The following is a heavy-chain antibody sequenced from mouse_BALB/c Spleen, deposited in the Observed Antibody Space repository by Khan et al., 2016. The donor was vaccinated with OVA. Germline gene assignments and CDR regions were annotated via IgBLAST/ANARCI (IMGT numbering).Heavy chain of an antibody. CDR3: ARRGYGNYWFAY. D-gene: IGHD2-1*01. V-gene: IGHV14-1*02. CDR1: GFTISDYY. CDR2: IDPENGHT. Sequence: VQLKESGAELVRPGALVKLSCKASGFTISDYYIHWVKQRPDQGLELIGWIDPENGHTIYDPKFQGKASITADTSSNTAYLQLRSLTSEDTAVYYCARRGYGNYWFAYWGQGTLVTVSA. J-gene: IGHJ3*01.